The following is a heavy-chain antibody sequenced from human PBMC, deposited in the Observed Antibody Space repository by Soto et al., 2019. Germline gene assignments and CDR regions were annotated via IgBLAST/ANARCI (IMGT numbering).Heavy chain of an antibody. CDR3: ARGTNPVGSESAFEH. J-gene: IGHJ3*01. Sequence: QVQLVQSGAEVKKPGSSVKVSCQVSGDTFRTYGITWVRQAPGQGLEWMGRVMPIFAITDYSQKFQGRVWITADRFTNTAYMELKSLISEDTAVYYCARGTNPVGSESAFEHWGRGTKVTVSS. D-gene: IGHD2-8*01. CDR2: VMPIFAIT. V-gene: IGHV1-69*04. CDR1: GDTFRTYG.